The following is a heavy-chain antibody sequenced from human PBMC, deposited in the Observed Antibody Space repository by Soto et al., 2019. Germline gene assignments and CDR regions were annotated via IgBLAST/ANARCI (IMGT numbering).Heavy chain of an antibody. Sequence: DVQLVESGGGLVQPGGSLRLSCAASGFTFSNYWMQWVRQAPGKGLAWVARIDHDGSTDYAGSVRGRFTVSRDNAENMLYLQMNSLRDDDTALYYCVRDSHGDYWGQGTLVTVSS. CDR2: IDHDGST. CDR1: GFTFSNYW. V-gene: IGHV3-74*01. J-gene: IGHJ4*02. CDR3: VRDSHGDY.